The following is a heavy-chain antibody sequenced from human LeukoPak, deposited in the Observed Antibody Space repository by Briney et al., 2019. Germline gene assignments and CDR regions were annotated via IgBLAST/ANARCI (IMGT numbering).Heavy chain of an antibody. CDR1: GFTFSSHW. CDR2: IKEDGSEK. V-gene: IGHV3-7*05. Sequence: GGSLRLSGAASGFTFSSHWMNWVRQAPGKGLEWVANIKEDGSEKYYVESVKGRFTISRDNAKNSLCLQMNSLRAEDTAIYYCVRSGGYWGQGTLVTVSS. CDR3: VRSGGY. D-gene: IGHD1-26*01. J-gene: IGHJ4*02.